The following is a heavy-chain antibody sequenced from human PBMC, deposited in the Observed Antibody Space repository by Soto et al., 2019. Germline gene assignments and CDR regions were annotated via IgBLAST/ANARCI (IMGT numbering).Heavy chain of an antibody. CDR3: AKGYSGWFDP. V-gene: IGHV3-23*01. CDR1: GFTFSSYA. D-gene: IGHD5-12*01. J-gene: IGHJ5*02. Sequence: EVQLLESGGGLVQPGGSLRLSCAASGFTFSSYAMSWVRQAPGKGPEWVSAISGSGGSTYDADSVKGRFTISRDNSKNTLYLQMNSLRAEDTALYYCAKGYSGWFDPWGQGTLVTVSS. CDR2: ISGSGGST.